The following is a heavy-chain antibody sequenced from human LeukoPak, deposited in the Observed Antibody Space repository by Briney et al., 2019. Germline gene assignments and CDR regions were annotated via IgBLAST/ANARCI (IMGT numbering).Heavy chain of an antibody. CDR2: ISAYNGNT. CDR1: GYTFTSYG. CDR3: RTIAAAGQPFDY. Sequence: ASVKVSCKASGYTFTSYGISWVRQAPGRGLAWMGWISAYNGNTNYAQKLQGRVTMTTDTSTSTAYMELMSLRSDDTAVYYCRTIAAAGQPFDYWGQGTLVTVSS. J-gene: IGHJ4*02. D-gene: IGHD6-13*01. V-gene: IGHV1-18*01.